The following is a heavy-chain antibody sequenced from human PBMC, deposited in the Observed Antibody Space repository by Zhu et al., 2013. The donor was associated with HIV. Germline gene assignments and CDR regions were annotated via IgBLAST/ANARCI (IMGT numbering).Heavy chain of an antibody. D-gene: IGHD3-16*01. Sequence: QGLLVQSGGEVKKPGSAMKVSCKSARVSFSSYAVSWVRQVPGQGLEWMGGISPIFRSSMYAQNFQDRITITADDALSTVYMEMRSLTSADTGIYYCARGVGAGGGWEGQFLLYAMDVVGPRGPRVAVS. CDR1: RVSFSSYA. J-gene: IGHJ6*02. CDR2: ISPIFRSS. CDR3: ARGVGAGGGWEGQFLLYAMDV. V-gene: IGHV1-69*01.